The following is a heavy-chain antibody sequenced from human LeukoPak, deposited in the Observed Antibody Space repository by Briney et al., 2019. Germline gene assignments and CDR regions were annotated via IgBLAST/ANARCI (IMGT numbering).Heavy chain of an antibody. Sequence: SETLSLTCTVSDVSISNYYWSWIRQPPGKGLEWIGYTYYSGSAKYNPSLESRVTTSIDTSKNQFSLKLTSVTAADTAVYYCARAGNYVDWGQGTLVTVSS. J-gene: IGHJ4*02. CDR3: ARAGNYVD. CDR1: DVSISNYY. CDR2: TYYSGSA. V-gene: IGHV4-59*01. D-gene: IGHD1-7*01.